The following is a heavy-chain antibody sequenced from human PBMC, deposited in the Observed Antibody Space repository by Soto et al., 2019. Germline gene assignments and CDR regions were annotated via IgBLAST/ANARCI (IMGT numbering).Heavy chain of an antibody. V-gene: IGHV1-2*04. D-gene: IGHD2-15*01. J-gene: IGHJ3*02. CDR3: ATQCSGGSCPGAFDI. Sequence: ASVKVSCKASGYTFTGYYMHWVRQAPGQGLEWMGWINPNSGGTNYAQKFQGWVTMTRDTSISTAYMELSRLRSDDTAVYYCATQCSGGSCPGAFDIWGQGTMVTVSS. CDR1: GYTFTGYY. CDR2: INPNSGGT.